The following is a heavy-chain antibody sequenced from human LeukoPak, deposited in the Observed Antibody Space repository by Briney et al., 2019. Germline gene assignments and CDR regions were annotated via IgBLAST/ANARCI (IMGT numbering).Heavy chain of an antibody. J-gene: IGHJ4*02. D-gene: IGHD3-10*01. Sequence: GGSLRLSCAASGLTFSSYAMSWVRQAPGKGLEWVSAISGSGGSTYYADSVKGRFTISRDNSKNTLYLQMNSLRAEDTAVYYCAKRRFGELFSPFDYWGQGTLVTVSS. V-gene: IGHV3-23*01. CDR2: ISGSGGST. CDR1: GLTFSSYA. CDR3: AKRRFGELFSPFDY.